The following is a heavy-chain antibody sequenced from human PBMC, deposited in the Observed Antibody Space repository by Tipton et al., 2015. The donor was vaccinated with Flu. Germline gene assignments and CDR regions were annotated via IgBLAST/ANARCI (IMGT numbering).Heavy chain of an antibody. Sequence: SLRLSCEVSGFTFSRYGMSWVRQAPGKGLEWVSSISSSRSYIHYADSVKGRFTISRDNAKNSLYLQMNSLRAEDTAVYYCARDYGDYFFDYWGQGTLVTVSS. CDR3: ARDYGDYFFDY. J-gene: IGHJ4*02. CDR1: GFTFSRYG. V-gene: IGHV3-21*01. CDR2: ISSSRSYI. D-gene: IGHD4-17*01.